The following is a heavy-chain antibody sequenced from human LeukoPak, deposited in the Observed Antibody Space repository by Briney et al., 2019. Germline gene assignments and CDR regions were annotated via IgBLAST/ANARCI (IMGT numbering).Heavy chain of an antibody. D-gene: IGHD3-9*01. CDR2: ISYDGSNK. Sequence: GGSLRLSCAASGFTFSSYGMHWVRQAPGKGLEWVAVISYDGSNKYYADSVKGRFTISRDNSKNTLYLQMNSLRAEDTAVYYCAKNILTGYSIVLFDYWGQGTLVTVSS. CDR3: AKNILTGYSIVLFDY. V-gene: IGHV3-30*18. CDR1: GFTFSSYG. J-gene: IGHJ4*02.